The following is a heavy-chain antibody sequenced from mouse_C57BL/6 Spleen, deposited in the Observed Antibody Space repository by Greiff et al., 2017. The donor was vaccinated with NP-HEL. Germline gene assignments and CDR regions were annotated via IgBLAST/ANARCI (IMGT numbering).Heavy chain of an antibody. CDR3: ARESTFYGSSSWYFDV. Sequence: EVQGVESGGGLVKPGGSLKLSCAASGFTFSSYAMSWVRQTPEKRLEWVATISDGGSYTYYTDNVKGRFTISRDNAKNNLYLQMSHLKSEDTAMYYWARESTFYGSSSWYFDVWGTRTTVTVSS. CDR1: GFTFSSYA. CDR2: ISDGGSYT. D-gene: IGHD1-1*01. V-gene: IGHV5-4*01. J-gene: IGHJ1*03.